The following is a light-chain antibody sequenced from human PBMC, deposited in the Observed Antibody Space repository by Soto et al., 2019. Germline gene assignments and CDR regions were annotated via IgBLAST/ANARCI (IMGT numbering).Light chain of an antibody. CDR1: QSISSW. CDR2: DAS. Sequence: IQMTQSPSTLSASVGDRVTITCRASQSISSWLAWYQQKPGKAPKLLIYDASSLESGVPSRFIGSGSGTEFTLTISRLQPHDFATYYCQQYNSYPWTFGQGTKVESK. CDR3: QQYNSYPWT. V-gene: IGKV1-5*01. J-gene: IGKJ1*01.